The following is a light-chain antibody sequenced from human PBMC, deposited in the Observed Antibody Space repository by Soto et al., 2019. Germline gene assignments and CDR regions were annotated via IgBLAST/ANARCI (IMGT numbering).Light chain of an antibody. CDR1: QTVNSDY. V-gene: IGKV3-20*01. CDR3: HQFGYSPRT. Sequence: VLTQSPGTLSLSPGEAATLSCSAGQTVNSDYLAWFQQRPGQAPRLLIFATSRRATDIPDRFSGSGSGTDFTLAIRRLEPEDFAVYYCHQFGYSPRTFGQGTKVDIK. J-gene: IGKJ1*01. CDR2: ATS.